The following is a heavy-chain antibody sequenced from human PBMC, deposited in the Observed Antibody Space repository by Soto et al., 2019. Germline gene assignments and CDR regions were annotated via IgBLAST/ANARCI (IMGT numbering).Heavy chain of an antibody. J-gene: IGHJ6*02. CDR1: GFTFSSYA. V-gene: IGHV3-64D*08. CDR2: ISSNGGST. Sequence: EVQLVESGGGLVQPGGSLRLSCSASGFTFSSYAMHWVRQAPGKGLEYVSAISSNGGSTYYADSVKGRFTISRDNSKNTLYLQMSSLRGEDTAVYYCVKDSSGMTIFGVVISVGGFDYYGMDVWGQGTTVTVSS. CDR3: VKDSSGMTIFGVVISVGGFDYYGMDV. D-gene: IGHD3-3*01.